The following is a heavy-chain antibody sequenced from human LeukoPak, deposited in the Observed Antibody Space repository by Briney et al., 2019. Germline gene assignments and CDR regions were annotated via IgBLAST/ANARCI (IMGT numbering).Heavy chain of an antibody. Sequence: GGSLRLSCAASGFTFSSYEMNWVRQAPGKGLEWVSGISPRGDITYYKDSVRGRFTISRDNFKNTVSLQLNSLRAEDTAMYYCAKDDDWGRFNHWGQGTLVTVSS. CDR1: GFTFSSYE. V-gene: IGHV3-23*01. J-gene: IGHJ1*01. CDR3: AKDDDWGRFNH. D-gene: IGHD3-16*01. CDR2: ISPRGDIT.